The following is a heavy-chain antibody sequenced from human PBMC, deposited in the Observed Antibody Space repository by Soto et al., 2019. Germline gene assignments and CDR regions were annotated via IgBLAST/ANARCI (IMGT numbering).Heavy chain of an antibody. CDR1: GGSISSYF. D-gene: IGHD6-13*01. CDR2: AYYTGTT. J-gene: IGHJ4*02. Sequence: SETLSLTCTVSGGSISSYFYIWVRQPPGKGLEWIGSAYYTGTTDYNPSLKSRVTISVDTSKTQFSLNLRSVTAADTAVYYCARDLAAVPRAFDYWGRGTLVTVSS. CDR3: ARDLAAVPRAFDY. V-gene: IGHV4-59*01.